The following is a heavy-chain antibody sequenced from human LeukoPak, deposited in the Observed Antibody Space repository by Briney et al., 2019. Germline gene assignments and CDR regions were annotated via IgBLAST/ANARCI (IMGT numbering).Heavy chain of an antibody. Sequence: QTLSLSSAISLETASSNSAASKSSSQSPSRCLGWVGCTYFRSKWYTDYAVSVKSPITINPDTSKNQFSLQLNSVTPEDTAVYYCARAGYYDSSGYYYYGMDVWGQGTTVTVSS. CDR2: TYFRSKWYT. J-gene: IGHJ6*02. V-gene: IGHV6-1*01. CDR3: ARAGYYDSSGYYYYGMDV. CDR1: LETASSNSAA. D-gene: IGHD3-22*01.